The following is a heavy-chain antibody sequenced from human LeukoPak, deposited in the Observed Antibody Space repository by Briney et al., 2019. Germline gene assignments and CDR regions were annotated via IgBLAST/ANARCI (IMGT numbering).Heavy chain of an antibody. J-gene: IGHJ4*02. Sequence: GGSLRLSCVASGFTFRDYWMTWVRQAPGEGLECVANIKYDGSDKYYVDSVKGRFTIPRDNAKNSVYLQMNSLRVEDTAVYYCARRNLFDYWGQGTVVTVSS. CDR2: IKYDGSDK. V-gene: IGHV3-7*01. CDR3: ARRNLFDY. CDR1: GFTFRDYW. D-gene: IGHD1-14*01.